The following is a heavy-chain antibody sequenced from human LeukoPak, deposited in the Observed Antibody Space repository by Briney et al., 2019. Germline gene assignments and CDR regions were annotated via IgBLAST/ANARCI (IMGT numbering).Heavy chain of an antibody. Sequence: GGSLRLSCAASGFTFSSYAMSWVRQAPGKGLEWVSAISGSGGSTYYADSVKGRFTISRDNSKNTLYLQMNSLRAEDTAVYYCATDDDYGDFVFDYWGQGTLVTVSS. CDR3: ATDDDYGDFVFDY. CDR1: GFTFSSYA. J-gene: IGHJ4*02. CDR2: ISGSGGST. D-gene: IGHD4-17*01. V-gene: IGHV3-23*01.